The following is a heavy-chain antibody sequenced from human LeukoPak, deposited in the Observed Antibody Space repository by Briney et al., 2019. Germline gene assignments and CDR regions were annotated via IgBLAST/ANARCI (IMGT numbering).Heavy chain of an antibody. Sequence: ASVKVSCKASGYTFTSYGISWVRQAPGQGLESMGWISAYNGNTNYAQKLQGRVTMNTATSTSTDYMELRSLRSDDTAVYYCARETDSSGWYYFDYWGQGTLVTVSS. J-gene: IGHJ4*02. CDR1: GYTFTSYG. CDR2: ISAYNGNT. V-gene: IGHV1-18*01. D-gene: IGHD6-19*01. CDR3: ARETDSSGWYYFDY.